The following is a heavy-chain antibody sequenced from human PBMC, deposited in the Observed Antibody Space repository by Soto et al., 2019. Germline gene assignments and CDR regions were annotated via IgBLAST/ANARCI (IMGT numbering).Heavy chain of an antibody. D-gene: IGHD3-9*01. V-gene: IGHV4-39*01. J-gene: IGHJ6*02. CDR2: IYYSGST. CDR3: ARGILAGYYIGLEYYYGMDV. CDR1: GGSISSSSYY. Sequence: SETLSLTCTVSGGSISSSSYYWGWIRQPPGKGLEWIGSIYYSGSTYYNPSLKSRVTISVDTSKNQFSLKLSSVTAADTAVYYCARGILAGYYIGLEYYYGMDVWGQGTTVTVSS.